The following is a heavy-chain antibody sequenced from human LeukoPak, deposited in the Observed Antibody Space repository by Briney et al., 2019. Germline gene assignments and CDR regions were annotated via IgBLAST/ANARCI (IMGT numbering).Heavy chain of an antibody. J-gene: IGHJ3*02. CDR2: IYYSGST. CDR1: GGSISSSSYY. D-gene: IGHD1-20*01. Sequence: SETLSLTCTVSGGSISSSSYYWGWLRQPPGTGLEWIGSIYYSGSTYYNPSLKSRVTISVDTSKNQFSLKLSSVTAADTAVYYCASGNWNDRAFDIWGQGTMVAVSS. CDR3: ASGNWNDRAFDI. V-gene: IGHV4-39*01.